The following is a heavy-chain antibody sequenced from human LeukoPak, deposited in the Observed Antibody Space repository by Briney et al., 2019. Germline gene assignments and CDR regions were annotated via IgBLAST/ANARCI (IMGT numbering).Heavy chain of an antibody. CDR2: INPNSGGT. V-gene: IGHV1-2*02. CDR1: GYTFTGYY. J-gene: IGHJ5*02. CDR3: ARGCPARSSSGGWFDP. Sequence: ASVKVSCKASGYTFTGYYMNWVRQAPGQGLEWMGWINPNSGGTNYAQKFQGRVTMTRDTSISTAYMELSRLRSDDTAVYYCARGCPARSSSGGWFDPWGQGTLVTVSS. D-gene: IGHD6-19*01.